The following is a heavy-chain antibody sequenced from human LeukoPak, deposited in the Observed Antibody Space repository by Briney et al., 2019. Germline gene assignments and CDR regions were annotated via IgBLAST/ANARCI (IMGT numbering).Heavy chain of an antibody. D-gene: IGHD3-22*01. Sequence: ASVKVSCKASGYTFTSYDINWVRQATGQGLEWMGWMNPNSGNTGYAQKFQGRVTITRNTSISTAYMELSSLRSEDTAVHYCASWAGRSGYYYEFDYWGQGTLVTVSS. CDR1: GYTFTSYD. CDR3: ASWAGRSGYYYEFDY. CDR2: MNPNSGNT. V-gene: IGHV1-8*03. J-gene: IGHJ4*02.